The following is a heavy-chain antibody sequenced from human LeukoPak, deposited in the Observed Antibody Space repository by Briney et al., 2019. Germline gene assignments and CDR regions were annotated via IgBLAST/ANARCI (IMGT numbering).Heavy chain of an antibody. J-gene: IGHJ4*02. CDR3: AKGFTTGWSEGYLDY. D-gene: IGHD6-19*01. CDR1: GFTLTNYA. V-gene: IGHV3-23*01. Sequence: GGCLRLSCAASGFTLTNYAMNWVRQTPGKGLEWVSAISGGNTYYADSVRGRFTISRDSSKNTLYLHMDFLRAEYPAVYLCAKGFTTGWSEGYLDYWGQGTLVSVSS. CDR2: ISGGNT.